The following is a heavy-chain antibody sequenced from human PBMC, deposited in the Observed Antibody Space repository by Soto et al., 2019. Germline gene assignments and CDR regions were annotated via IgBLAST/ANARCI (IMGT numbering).Heavy chain of an antibody. Sequence: SGPTRVNPRQTLTLTGAFAGFSLSTSGVGVGWIRQPPGKALEWLALIYWDDDKRYSPSLKSRLTITKDTSKNQVVLTMTNMDPVDTATYYCAHSYYCSGGSCSSRYFDYWGQGTLVTVSS. V-gene: IGHV2-5*02. D-gene: IGHD2-15*01. J-gene: IGHJ4*02. CDR2: IYWDDDK. CDR1: GFSLSTSGVG. CDR3: AHSYYCSGGSCSSRYFDY.